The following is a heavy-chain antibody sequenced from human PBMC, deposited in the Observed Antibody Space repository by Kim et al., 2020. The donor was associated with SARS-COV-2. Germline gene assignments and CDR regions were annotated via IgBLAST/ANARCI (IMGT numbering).Heavy chain of an antibody. V-gene: IGHV1-18*01. Sequence: ASVKVSCKASGYTFTSYGISWVRQAPGQGLEWMGWISAYNGNTNYAQKLQGRVTMTTDTSTSTAYMELRSLRSDDTAVYYCARDRPFWSGWGGPTWGYWGQGTLVTVSS. CDR2: ISAYNGNT. CDR1: GYTFTSYG. J-gene: IGHJ4*02. CDR3: ARDRPFWSGWGGPTWGY. D-gene: IGHD3-3*01.